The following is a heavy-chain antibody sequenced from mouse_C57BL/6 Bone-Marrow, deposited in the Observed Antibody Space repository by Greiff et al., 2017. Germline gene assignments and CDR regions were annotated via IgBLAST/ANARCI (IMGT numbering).Heavy chain of an antibody. Sequence: QVQLQQPGAELVRPGTSVKLSCKASGYTFTSYWMHWVKQRPGQGLAWIGVIDPSDSYTNYNQKFKGKATLTVDTSSSTAYMQLSSLTSEDSAVYYCARGGPFDYWGQGTTLTVSS. V-gene: IGHV1-59*01. J-gene: IGHJ2*01. CDR3: ARGGPFDY. CDR1: GYTFTSYW. CDR2: IDPSDSYT.